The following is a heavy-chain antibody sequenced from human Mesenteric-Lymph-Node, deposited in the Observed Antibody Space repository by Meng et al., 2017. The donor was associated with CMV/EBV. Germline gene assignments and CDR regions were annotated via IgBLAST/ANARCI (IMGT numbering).Heavy chain of an antibody. J-gene: IGHJ3*02. V-gene: IGHV3-48*04. Sequence: GGSLRLSCAASGFTFSSYSMNWVRQAPGKGLEWVSYISSSSSTIYYADSVKGRFTISRDNAKNSLYLQMNSLRVEDTAVYYCARDSSWVGATLGRAFDIWGQGTMVTVSS. CDR2: ISSSSSTI. CDR3: ARDSSWVGATLGRAFDI. D-gene: IGHD1-26*01. CDR1: GFTFSSYS.